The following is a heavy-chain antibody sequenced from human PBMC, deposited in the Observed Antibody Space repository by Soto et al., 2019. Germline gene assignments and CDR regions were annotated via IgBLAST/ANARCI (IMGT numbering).Heavy chain of an antibody. CDR1: GGSISSGYYY. J-gene: IGHJ5*02. CDR3: AKAMVVTQNGFDP. V-gene: IGHV4-30-4*01. CDR2: IYYSGST. D-gene: IGHD2-15*01. Sequence: SETLSLTCTVSGGSISSGYYYCSWTRQPPGKGLEWIGYIYYSGSTYYNPSLKSRVTISVDTSKNQFSPKLNSVTAADTAVYYCAKAMVVTQNGFDPWGQGTLVTVSS.